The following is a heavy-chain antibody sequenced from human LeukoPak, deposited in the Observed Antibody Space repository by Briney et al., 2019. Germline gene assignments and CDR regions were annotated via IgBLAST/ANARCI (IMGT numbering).Heavy chain of an antibody. CDR2: ISDRSSDI. CDR3: SKGRRYDSSGYLVDY. V-gene: IGHV3-21*04. CDR1: GFTFSSYA. Sequence: GGSLRLSCAASGFTFSSYAMNWVRQAAGKGLEWVSSISDRSSDIYYEDSVKGRFTVSRDNAKNSLYLQMNSLRVEDTALYYCSKGRRYDSSGYLVDYWGQGTLVTVSS. J-gene: IGHJ4*02. D-gene: IGHD3-22*01.